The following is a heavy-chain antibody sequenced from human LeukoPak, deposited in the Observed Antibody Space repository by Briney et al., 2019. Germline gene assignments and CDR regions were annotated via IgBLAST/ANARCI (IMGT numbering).Heavy chain of an antibody. D-gene: IGHD3-3*01. CDR3: ARDCPGFFYP. J-gene: IGHJ5*02. CDR1: GGSISSSSYY. Sequence: PSETLSLTCTVSGGSISSSSYYWGWIRQPPGKGLQWIGSIYHGGIIYYNPSLKSRVTISMDTSKNQFSLKLSSVTAADTAVYYCARDCPGFFYPWGQGTLVTVSS. V-gene: IGHV4-39*07. CDR2: IYHGGII.